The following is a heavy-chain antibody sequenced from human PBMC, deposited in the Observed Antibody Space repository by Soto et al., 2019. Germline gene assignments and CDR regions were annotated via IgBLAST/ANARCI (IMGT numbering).Heavy chain of an antibody. CDR2: ISAYNGNT. D-gene: IGHD5-12*01. CDR3: ARDEGGYSGYDSFDAFDI. CDR1: GYTFTSYG. Sequence: ASVKVSCKASGYTFTSYGISWLRQAPGQGLEWMGWISAYNGNTNYAQKLQGRVTMTTDTSTSTAYMELRSLRSDDTAVYYCARDEGGYSGYDSFDAFDIWGQGTMVTVSS. V-gene: IGHV1-18*01. J-gene: IGHJ3*02.